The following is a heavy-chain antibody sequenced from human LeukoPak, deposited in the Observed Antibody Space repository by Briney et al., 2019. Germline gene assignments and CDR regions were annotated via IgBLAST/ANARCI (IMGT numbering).Heavy chain of an antibody. CDR2: IYTSGST. Sequence: SETLSLTCTVSGGSISSGSYYWSWIRQPAGKGLEWIGRIYTSGSTNYNPSLKSRVTISVDTSKNQFSLKLSSVTAADTAMYYCARASMIVAGRPGYYYYYMDVWGKGTTVTVSS. V-gene: IGHV4-61*02. J-gene: IGHJ6*03. D-gene: IGHD3-22*01. CDR1: GGSISSGSYY. CDR3: ARASMIVAGRPGYYYYYMDV.